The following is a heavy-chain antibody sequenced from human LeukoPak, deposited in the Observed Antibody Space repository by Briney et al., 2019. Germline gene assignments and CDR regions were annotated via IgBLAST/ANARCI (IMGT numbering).Heavy chain of an antibody. D-gene: IGHD2-21*01. J-gene: IGHJ4*02. CDR2: ISGSGDST. CDR1: GFSFSNYA. Sequence: GGSLRLSCAASGFSFSNYAMSWVRQAPGKGLEWVAGISGSGDSTYYADSVKGRFTSSRDNSKNTLYLQMNSLRVEDTAVCYCANRARGDSHWYYLDYWGQGTLVTVSS. CDR3: ANRARGDSHWYYLDY. V-gene: IGHV3-23*01.